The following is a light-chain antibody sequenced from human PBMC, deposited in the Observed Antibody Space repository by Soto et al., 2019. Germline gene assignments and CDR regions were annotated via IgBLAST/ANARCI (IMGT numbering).Light chain of an antibody. Sequence: EIVLTQSPGTLSLSPGERATLSCRASQSVSSSYLAWYQQKPGPAPRLLIYGASSRATGIPDRFSGSGSGTEFTLTIIGLQSEDSAVYYCQQHNQWPITFGQGTRLEIK. CDR1: QSVSSSY. V-gene: IGKV3D-20*02. CDR3: QQHNQWPIT. CDR2: GAS. J-gene: IGKJ5*01.